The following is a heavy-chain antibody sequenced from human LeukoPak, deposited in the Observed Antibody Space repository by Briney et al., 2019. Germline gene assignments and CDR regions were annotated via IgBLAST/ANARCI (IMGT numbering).Heavy chain of an antibody. Sequence: ASVKVSCKASGYTFTSYGISWVRQAPGQGLGWMGWISAYNGNTNYAQKLQGRVTMTTDTSTSTAYMELRSLRSDDTAVYYCARNYCSSTSCYPWFDPWGQGTLVTVSS. CDR1: GYTFTSYG. CDR3: ARNYCSSTSCYPWFDP. CDR2: ISAYNGNT. V-gene: IGHV1-18*04. J-gene: IGHJ5*02. D-gene: IGHD2-2*01.